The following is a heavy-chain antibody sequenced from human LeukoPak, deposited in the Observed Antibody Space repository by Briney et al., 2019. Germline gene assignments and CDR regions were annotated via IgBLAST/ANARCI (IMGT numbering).Heavy chain of an antibody. CDR2: INSGDST. Sequence: GGSLRLSCAASGFTFNSYAMSWVRQAPGKGLEWVSLINSGDSTSYADSVKGRFTISRHNSKNTLYLQMNSLRAEDTAVYYCARALYYFDYWGQGTLVTVSS. CDR3: ARALYYFDY. V-gene: IGHV3-53*04. CDR1: GFTFNSYA. J-gene: IGHJ4*02.